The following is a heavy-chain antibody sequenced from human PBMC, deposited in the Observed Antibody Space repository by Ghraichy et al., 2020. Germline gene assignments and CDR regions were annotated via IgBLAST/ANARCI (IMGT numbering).Heavy chain of an antibody. V-gene: IGHV4-59*01. CDR3: ARCIAVAGISYYYYYGMDV. CDR2: IYYSGST. J-gene: IGHJ6*02. Sequence: SETLSLTCTVSGGSISSYYWSWIRQPPGKGLEWIGYIYYSGSTNYNPSLKSRVTISVDTSKNQFSLKLSSVTAADTAVYYCARCIAVAGISYYYYYGMDVWGQGTTVTVSS. CDR1: GGSISSYY. D-gene: IGHD6-19*01.